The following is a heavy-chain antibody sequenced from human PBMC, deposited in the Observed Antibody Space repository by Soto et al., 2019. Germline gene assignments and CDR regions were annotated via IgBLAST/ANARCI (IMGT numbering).Heavy chain of an antibody. Sequence: WETLSLTCTVSGGSISSSSYYWGWIRQPPGKGLEWIGSIYYSGSIYYNPSLKSRVTISVDTSKNQFSLKLSSVTAADTAVYYCAGTGGYSYGDFDYWGQGTLVTVSS. CDR1: GGSISSSSYY. J-gene: IGHJ4*02. V-gene: IGHV4-39*01. CDR3: AGTGGYSYGDFDY. CDR2: IYYSGSI. D-gene: IGHD5-18*01.